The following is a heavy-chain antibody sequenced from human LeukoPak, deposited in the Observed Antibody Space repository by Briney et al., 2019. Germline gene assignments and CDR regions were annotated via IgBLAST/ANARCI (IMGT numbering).Heavy chain of an antibody. CDR3: AKALCSSTSCSTDY. V-gene: IGHV3-23*01. CDR2: ISGSGGST. CDR1: GFTFSSYA. J-gene: IGHJ4*02. D-gene: IGHD2-2*01. Sequence: GGSLRLSCAASGFTFSSYAMNWVRQAPGKGLEWVSSISGSGGSTYYADSVEGRFTISRDNSKNTLYLQMDSLRAEDTAVYYCAKALCSSTSCSTDYWGQGTLVTVPS.